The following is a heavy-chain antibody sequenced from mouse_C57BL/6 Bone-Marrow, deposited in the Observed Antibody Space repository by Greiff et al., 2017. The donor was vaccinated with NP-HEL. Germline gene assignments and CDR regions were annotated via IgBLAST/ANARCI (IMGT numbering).Heavy chain of an antibody. D-gene: IGHD1-1*01. Sequence: EVHLVESGGDLVKPGGSLKLSCAASGFTFSSYGMSWVRQTPDKRLEWVATISSGGSYTYYLDSVKGRFTISRDNAKNTLYLQMSSLKSEDTAMYYCASLFITTVVATDYWGQGTTLTVSS. J-gene: IGHJ2*01. V-gene: IGHV5-6*01. CDR1: GFTFSSYG. CDR3: ASLFITTVVATDY. CDR2: ISSGGSYT.